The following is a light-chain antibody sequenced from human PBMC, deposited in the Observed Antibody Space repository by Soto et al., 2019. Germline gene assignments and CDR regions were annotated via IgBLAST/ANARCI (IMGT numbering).Light chain of an antibody. Sequence: EIVMTQSPATLSVSPGERATLSCRASQSISSDLAWYQQKPGQAPRLLIYGSSNRATDIPARISGSGSGTDFTLTISSLQSEDFAVYYCPQYNKWPPQYTFGQGTKLE. CDR2: GSS. V-gene: IGKV3-15*01. CDR1: QSISSD. CDR3: PQYNKWPPQYT. J-gene: IGKJ2*01.